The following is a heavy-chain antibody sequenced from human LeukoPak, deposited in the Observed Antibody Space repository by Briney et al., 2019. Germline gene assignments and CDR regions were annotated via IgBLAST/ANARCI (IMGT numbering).Heavy chain of an antibody. Sequence: QPGGSLRLSCAASGFTFSSYAMSWVRQAPGKGLEWVSAISGSGGSTYYADSVKGRFTISRDNAKNSLYLQMNSLRAEDTAVYYCARGPSGSYPGYFQHWGQGTLVTVSS. CDR3: ARGPSGSYPGYFQH. V-gene: IGHV3-23*01. CDR2: ISGSGGST. J-gene: IGHJ1*01. CDR1: GFTFSSYA. D-gene: IGHD3-10*01.